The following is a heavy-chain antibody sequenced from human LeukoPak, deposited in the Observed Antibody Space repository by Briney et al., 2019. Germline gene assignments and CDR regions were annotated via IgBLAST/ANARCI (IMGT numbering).Heavy chain of an antibody. V-gene: IGHV1-2*02. CDR3: ARGHVTGPRWLQHAGLYYYYYLDV. J-gene: IGHJ6*03. CDR1: GYTFTGYY. CDR2: INPNSGGT. Sequence: GASVKVSCKASGYTFTGYYMHWVRQAPGQGLEWMGWINPNSGGTNYAQKFQGRVTMTRDASINTAYMELSRLRSDDTAVYYCARGHVTGPRWLQHAGLYYYYYLDVWGRGTTVTVSS. D-gene: IGHD5-24*01.